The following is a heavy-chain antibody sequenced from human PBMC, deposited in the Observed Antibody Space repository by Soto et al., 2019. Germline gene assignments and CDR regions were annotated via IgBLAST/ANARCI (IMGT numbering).Heavy chain of an antibody. J-gene: IGHJ4*02. CDR3: ATMGTPATGLYYFDY. V-gene: IGHV4-30-4*01. Sequence: QVQLQESGPGLVKPSQTLSLTCTVSGGSISSGNYYWSWIRQPPGKGLEWIGFISYSGSTYYSLSLKSPATISLDTSKNHFSLNLSFVTAADTAVYYCATMGTPATGLYYFDYWGQGTLVTVSS. CDR2: ISYSGST. D-gene: IGHD2-15*01. CDR1: GGSISSGNYY.